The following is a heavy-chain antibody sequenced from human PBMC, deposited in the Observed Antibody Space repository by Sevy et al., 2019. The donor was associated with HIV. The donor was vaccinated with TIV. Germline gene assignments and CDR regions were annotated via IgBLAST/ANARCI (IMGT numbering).Heavy chain of an antibody. J-gene: IGHJ4*02. CDR2: INESGIT. D-gene: IGHD3-22*01. V-gene: IGHV4-34*01. Sequence: SETLSLTCAVHDGSFSGNYWNWIRQLPGKGLEWIGEINESGITYYNPSLKSRVTISVDTSKNQFSLKLSSLTAAETAVYYWARWRGTRITMIVVVVTGYFDYWGQGTLVTVSS. CDR1: DGSFSGNY. CDR3: ARWRGTRITMIVVVVTGYFDY.